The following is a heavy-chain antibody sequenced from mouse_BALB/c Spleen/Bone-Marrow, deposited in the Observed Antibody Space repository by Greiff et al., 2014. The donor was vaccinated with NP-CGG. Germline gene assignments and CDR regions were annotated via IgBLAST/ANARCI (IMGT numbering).Heavy chain of an antibody. D-gene: IGHD2-3*01. Sequence: VQLKQSGGGLVQPGGSLKLSCAASGFDFSRYWMTWVRQAPGKGLEWIGEINPDSSTINYTPSLKDKFIISRDNAKNTLYLQMSKVRSEDTALYYCARNGYYGWIAYWGQGTLVTVSA. CDR2: INPDSSTI. CDR1: GFDFSRYW. V-gene: IGHV4-1*02. J-gene: IGHJ3*01. CDR3: ARNGYYGWIAY.